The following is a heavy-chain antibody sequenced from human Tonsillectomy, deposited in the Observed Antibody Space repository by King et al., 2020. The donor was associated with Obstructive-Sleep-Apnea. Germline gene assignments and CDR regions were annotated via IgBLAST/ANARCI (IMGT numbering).Heavy chain of an antibody. J-gene: IGHJ3*02. CDR2: ISYDGSKK. CDR1: GFTFSSYA. V-gene: IGHV3-30*04. D-gene: IGHD6-19*01. CDR3: ARDFPPLSTSGWTRKGRDELGYDASDI. Sequence: VQLVESGGDVVQPGRSLRLSCAASGFTFSSYAMHWVRQAPGKGLEWVAAISYDGSKKYYAGSVKGRFTISRDNSRNTMYLQMNSLRGEDTALYYCARDFPPLSTSGWTRKGRDELGYDASDIWGQGTMVAVSA.